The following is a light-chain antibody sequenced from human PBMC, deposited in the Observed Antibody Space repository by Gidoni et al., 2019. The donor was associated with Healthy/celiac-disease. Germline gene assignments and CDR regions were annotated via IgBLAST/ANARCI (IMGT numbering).Light chain of an antibody. CDR1: QSIGVW. CDR3: LQADSFPLT. CDR2: CAS. J-gene: IGKJ5*01. V-gene: IGKV1-12*01. Sequence: DIQMTQSPSSVSVSVGDSVTISCRASQSIGVWLAWYQQRPGNASNLLIYCASILHRGVPSRFSGAGSGTHFTLTISSLQPEDVGTYFCLQADSFPLTFGQGTRLEI.